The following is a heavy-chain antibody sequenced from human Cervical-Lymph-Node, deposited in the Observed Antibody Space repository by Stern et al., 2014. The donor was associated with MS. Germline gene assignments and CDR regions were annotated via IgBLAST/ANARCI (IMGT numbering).Heavy chain of an antibody. D-gene: IGHD3-9*01. CDR3: ARQGNVDWSPHSYYVMDV. CDR1: GFSIRTSGVG. J-gene: IGHJ6*02. Sequence: QVTLRESGPTLVKPTETLTLTCSLSGFSIRTSGVGVGWIRQPPGKALEWLALLYSDEDKRYSPSLKSRLTVSQDTSKNQVVLTMTNMDPVDTATYYCARQGNVDWSPHSYYVMDVWGQGTTVTVTS. CDR2: LYSDEDK. V-gene: IGHV2-5*02.